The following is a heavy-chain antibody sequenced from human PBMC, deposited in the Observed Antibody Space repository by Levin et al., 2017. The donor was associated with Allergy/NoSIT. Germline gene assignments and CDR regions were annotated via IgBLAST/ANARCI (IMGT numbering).Heavy chain of an antibody. CDR3: VREGLYSGSLNYYFKD. D-gene: IGHD1-26*01. CDR1: DSSIRGINY. J-gene: IGHJ4*02. CDR2: ISHTGST. V-gene: IGHV4-38-2*02. Sequence: RSQTLSLTCNVSDSSIRGINYWGWIRQSPSKGLQWIGRISHTGSTSYSPSLANRVSMSVDKSKKQISLKLRSVTAADTAMYFCVREGLYSGSLNYYFKDWGQGTLVTVSS.